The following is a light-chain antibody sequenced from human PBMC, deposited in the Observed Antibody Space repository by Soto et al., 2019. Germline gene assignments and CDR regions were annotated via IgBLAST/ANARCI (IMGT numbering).Light chain of an antibody. CDR1: QSISNW. J-gene: IGKJ3*01. CDR2: DAS. Sequence: DIQMTQSPSTLSVSVGDRATITCRASQSISNWLAWYQQKPGKAPNLLIYDASSLQSGVPSRFSGSGSGTEFTLTISSLQPEDFATYYCQHYNGFSSSVTFGPGTKVDMK. CDR3: QHYNGFSSSVT. V-gene: IGKV1-5*01.